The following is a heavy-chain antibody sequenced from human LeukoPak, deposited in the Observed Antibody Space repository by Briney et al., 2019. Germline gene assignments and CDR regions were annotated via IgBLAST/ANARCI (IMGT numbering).Heavy chain of an antibody. D-gene: IGHD6-13*01. Sequence: SETLSLTCAVNGESLRGHYWSWIRQPPGKGLEWIGSIYYSGSTYYNPSLKSRITISVDTSKNQFSLKLTSVTAADTAVYYCARGLYSSYYYYMDVWGKGTTVTVSS. CDR3: ARGLYSSYYYYMDV. J-gene: IGHJ6*03. CDR2: IYYSGST. V-gene: IGHV4-34*09. CDR1: GESLRGHY.